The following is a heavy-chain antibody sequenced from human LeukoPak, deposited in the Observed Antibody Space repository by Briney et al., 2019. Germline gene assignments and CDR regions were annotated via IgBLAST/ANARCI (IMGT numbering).Heavy chain of an antibody. V-gene: IGHV3-21*01. CDR2: ITSGSSYI. Sequence: GGSLRLSCAASGFTFSSYNMNWVRQAPGQGLEWVSSITSGSSYIYYADSVKGRFTISRDNAKSSLYLQMNSLRAEDTAVYYCARVGPGGRWLQTRPLDYWGQGTLVTVSS. CDR1: GFTFSSYN. D-gene: IGHD5-24*01. J-gene: IGHJ4*02. CDR3: ARVGPGGRWLQTRPLDY.